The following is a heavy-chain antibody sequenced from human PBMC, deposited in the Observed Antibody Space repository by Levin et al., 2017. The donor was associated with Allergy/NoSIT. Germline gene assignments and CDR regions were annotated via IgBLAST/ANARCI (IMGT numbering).Heavy chain of an antibody. CDR2: FSHTYNST. CDR1: GFTFSSYA. V-gene: IGHV3-23*05. Sequence: PGGSLRLSCAASGFTFSSYAVSWVRKAPGKGLERVSGFSHTYNSTYYAESVKGRFTLFRDDSTITVYLQRNSQRLEDPGIYYCAKVVVPPASLCAMDIWGLGTKVTVS. J-gene: IGHJ6*02. D-gene: IGHD2-2*01. CDR3: AKVVVPPASLCAMDI.